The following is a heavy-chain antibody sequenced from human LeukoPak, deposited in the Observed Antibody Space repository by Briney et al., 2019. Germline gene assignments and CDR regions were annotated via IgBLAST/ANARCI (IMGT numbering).Heavy chain of an antibody. CDR1: GFTFSNYA. V-gene: IGHV3-49*04. Sequence: PGGSLRLSCAASGFTFSNYAMSWVRQAPGKGLEGVGFIRSKAYGGTTQYPSSVKGRFTISRDESKSIAYLQMNSLKTEDTAVYYCTGARQRVTFGGVIVGDYFDYWGQGTLVTVSS. D-gene: IGHD3-16*02. CDR2: IRSKAYGGTT. J-gene: IGHJ4*02. CDR3: TGARQRVTFGGVIVGDYFDY.